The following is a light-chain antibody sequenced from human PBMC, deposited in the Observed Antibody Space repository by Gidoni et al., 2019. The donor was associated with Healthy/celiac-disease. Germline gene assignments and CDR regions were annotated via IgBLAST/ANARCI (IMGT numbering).Light chain of an antibody. V-gene: IGLV3-1*01. CDR2: QDS. Sequence: SYELTQPPLVSVSPGQTASITCSGDKLGDKYACWYQQKPGQSPVLVIYQDSKRPSGFPERFSGSNSGNTATLTISGTQAMDEADYYCQAWDSSTVVFGGGTKLTV. CDR3: QAWDSSTVV. CDR1: KLGDKY. J-gene: IGLJ2*01.